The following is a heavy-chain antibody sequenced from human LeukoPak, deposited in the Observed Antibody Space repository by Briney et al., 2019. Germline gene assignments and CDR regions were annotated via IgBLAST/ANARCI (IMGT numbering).Heavy chain of an antibody. D-gene: IGHD1-26*01. CDR3: AGGGHSY. V-gene: IGHV1-69*06. Sequence: SVKVSCKATGGTFNNYAVSWVRQAPGQGLEWVGTIILIFGTTNYAQKFQGRVTLTADKSTSTAFMDLSSLKSEDTAVYYCAGGGHSYWGPGTQVTVSS. J-gene: IGHJ4*02. CDR2: IILIFGTT. CDR1: GGTFNNYA.